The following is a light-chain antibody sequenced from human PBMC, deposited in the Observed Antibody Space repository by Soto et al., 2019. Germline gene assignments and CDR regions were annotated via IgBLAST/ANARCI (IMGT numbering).Light chain of an antibody. V-gene: IGLV7-46*01. J-gene: IGLJ2*01. CDR1: TGAVTSGHY. CDR3: LLVYSGTVV. CDR2: DTT. Sequence: QAVVTQEPSLTVSPGGTVILTCGSSTGAVTSGHYPYWFQQKPGQAPKTLIYDTTNKQSWSPARFSGSLLGGKAALTLSGAQREDEADYYCLLVYSGTVVFGGGTKVTVL.